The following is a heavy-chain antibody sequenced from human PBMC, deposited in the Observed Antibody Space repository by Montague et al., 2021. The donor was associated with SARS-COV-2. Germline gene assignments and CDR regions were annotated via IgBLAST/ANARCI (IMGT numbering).Heavy chain of an antibody. CDR1: GFTFSYYA. CDR2: ISNDGTKK. Sequence: SLRLSCAASGFTFSYYAMHWVRQTPGKGLEWVAVISNDGTKKYHADTVKGRSTISRDNSKNTLYLQMNSLRAEDTAVYYCARGGYYDTSGYYLDYWGQGTLVTVSS. CDR3: ARGGYYDTSGYYLDY. J-gene: IGHJ4*02. D-gene: IGHD3-22*01. V-gene: IGHV3-30-3*01.